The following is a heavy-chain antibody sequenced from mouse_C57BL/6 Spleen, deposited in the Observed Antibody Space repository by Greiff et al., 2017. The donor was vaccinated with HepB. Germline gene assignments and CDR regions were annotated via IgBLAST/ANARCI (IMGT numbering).Heavy chain of an antibody. Sequence: QVQLQQSGAELVKPGASVKMSCKASGYTFTSYWITWVKQRPGQGLEWIGDIYPGSGSTNYNEKFKSKATLTVDTSSSTAYMQLSSLTSEDSAVYYCARSTYGSSSFAYWGQGTLVTVSA. D-gene: IGHD1-1*01. V-gene: IGHV1-55*01. CDR1: GYTFTSYW. CDR3: ARSTYGSSSFAY. J-gene: IGHJ3*01. CDR2: IYPGSGST.